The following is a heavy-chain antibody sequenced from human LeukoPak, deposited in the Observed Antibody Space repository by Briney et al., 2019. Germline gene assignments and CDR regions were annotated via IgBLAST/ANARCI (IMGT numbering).Heavy chain of an antibody. V-gene: IGHV3-20*04. D-gene: IGHD3-22*01. CDR1: GFTFDDYG. Sequence: GGSLRLSCAASGFTFDDYGMSWVRQAPGKGLEWVSGINWNGGSTGYADSVKGRFTISRDNAKNSLYLQMNSLRAEDTAVYYCAKSAARAYYYDSSFDYWGQGTLVTVSS. J-gene: IGHJ4*02. CDR2: INWNGGST. CDR3: AKSAARAYYYDSSFDY.